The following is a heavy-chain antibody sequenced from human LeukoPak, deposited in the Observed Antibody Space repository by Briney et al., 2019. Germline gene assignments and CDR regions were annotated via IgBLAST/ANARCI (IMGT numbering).Heavy chain of an antibody. V-gene: IGHV1-8*03. Sequence: ASVKVSCKASGYTFTSYDINWVRQATGQGLEWMGWMNPNSGNTGYAQKFQGRVTITRNTSISTAYMELSSLRSEDTAVYYCASLYYGDYPPYYMDVWGKGTTVTVSS. J-gene: IGHJ6*03. D-gene: IGHD4-17*01. CDR3: ASLYYGDYPPYYMDV. CDR2: MNPNSGNT. CDR1: GYTFTSYD.